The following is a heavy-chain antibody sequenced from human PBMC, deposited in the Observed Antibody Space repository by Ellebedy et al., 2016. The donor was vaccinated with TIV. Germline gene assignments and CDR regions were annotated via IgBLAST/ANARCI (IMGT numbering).Heavy chain of an antibody. CDR1: GFSFSSYW. D-gene: IGHD6-13*01. CDR3: ARDQGWAVAGTTRFDC. CDR2: IKQDGSER. J-gene: IGHJ4*02. V-gene: IGHV3-7*01. Sequence: PGGSLRLSCAASGFSFSSYWMSWVRQAPGKGLEWVASIKQDGSERPYVDSVKGRFTISRDNAKNSLYLQISSLRAEDTAVYYCARDQGWAVAGTTRFDCWGQGTLVTVSS.